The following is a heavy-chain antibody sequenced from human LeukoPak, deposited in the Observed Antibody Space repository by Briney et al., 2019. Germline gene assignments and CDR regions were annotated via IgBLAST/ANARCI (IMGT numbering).Heavy chain of an antibody. D-gene: IGHD3-16*02. J-gene: IGHJ4*02. CDR3: ARTTSGGVIAIDY. CDR2: IYYSGFT. Sequence: SETLSLTCTVSGGSISSSSYYWGWIRQPPGKGLEWVGSIYYSGFTYYNPSLKSRVTISVDTSKNQFSLKVSSVTAADTAVYYCARTTSGGVIAIDYWGQGTPVTVSS. V-gene: IGHV4-39*01. CDR1: GGSISSSSYY.